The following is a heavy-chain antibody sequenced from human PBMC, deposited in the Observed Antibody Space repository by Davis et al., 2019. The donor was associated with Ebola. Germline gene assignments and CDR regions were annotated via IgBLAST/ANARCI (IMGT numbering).Heavy chain of an antibody. D-gene: IGHD2-2*01. CDR3: ARGRRYCSSDSCYPDAFDI. CDR1: GYIFTRYW. V-gene: IGHV1-46*01. Sequence: ASVKVSCKTSGYIFTRYWMHWVRQAPGQGLEWMGIINPGSVNPNNAQKFQGRVTMTRDTSTSTVYMELTSLRSEDTAVYYCARGRRYCSSDSCYPDAFDIWGQGTMATVS. J-gene: IGHJ3*02. CDR2: INPGSVNP.